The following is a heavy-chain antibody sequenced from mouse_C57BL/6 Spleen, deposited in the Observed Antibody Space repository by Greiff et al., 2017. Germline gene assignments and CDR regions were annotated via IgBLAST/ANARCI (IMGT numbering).Heavy chain of an antibody. CDR1: GYAFSSYW. J-gene: IGHJ4*01. V-gene: IGHV1-80*01. CDR2: IYPGDGDT. D-gene: IGHD2-5*01. CDR3: AREVGYSNYAMDY. Sequence: VKLQESGAELVKPGASVKISCKASGYAFSSYWMNWVKQRPGKGLEWIGQIYPGDGDTNYNGKFKGKATLTADKSSSTAYMQLSSLTSEDSAVYFCAREVGYSNYAMDYWGQGTSVTVSS.